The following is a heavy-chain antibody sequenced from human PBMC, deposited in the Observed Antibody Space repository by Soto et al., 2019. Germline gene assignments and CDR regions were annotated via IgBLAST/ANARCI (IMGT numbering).Heavy chain of an antibody. CDR3: ARRGVVAATRGYYFDY. Sequence: KTSETLSLTCTVSGDSISSGGNYWSWIRQHPAKGLEWIGYIYYSGSTYYNPSLKSRVAISVDTSTNQFSLKLTSVTAADTAVYYCARRGVVAATRGYYFDYWGQGTLVTVSS. CDR2: IYYSGST. J-gene: IGHJ4*02. CDR1: GDSISSGGNY. V-gene: IGHV4-31*03. D-gene: IGHD2-15*01.